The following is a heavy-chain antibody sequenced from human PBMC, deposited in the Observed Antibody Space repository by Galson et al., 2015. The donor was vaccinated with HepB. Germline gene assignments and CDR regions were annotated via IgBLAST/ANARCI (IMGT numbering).Heavy chain of an antibody. V-gene: IGHV3-23*01. D-gene: IGHD4-23*01. CDR1: GFTLSSYA. CDR3: AKDRTDYGGFDY. CDR2: ISGSGGMT. J-gene: IGHJ4*02. Sequence: SLRLSCAASGFTLSSYAMSWVRQAPGKGLEWVSRISGSGGMTYYADSVKGRFTISRDNSKNTVYLQMNRLRAEDTAIYYCAKDRTDYGGFDYWGQGTLVTVSS.